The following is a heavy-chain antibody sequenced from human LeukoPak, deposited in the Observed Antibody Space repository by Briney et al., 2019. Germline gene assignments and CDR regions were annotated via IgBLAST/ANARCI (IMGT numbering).Heavy chain of an antibody. CDR3: AKDRYGDYRRSHFDY. V-gene: IGHV3-48*01. CDR1: GFSFSTYW. Sequence: GGSLRLSCETSGFSFSTYWMSWVRQAPGKGLEWVSYISSSRPSTIYYGDSVKGRFTISRDNARNSLYLQMNSLRAEDTAVYYCAKDRYGDYRRSHFDYWGQGTLVTVSS. CDR2: ISSSRPSTI. D-gene: IGHD4-17*01. J-gene: IGHJ4*02.